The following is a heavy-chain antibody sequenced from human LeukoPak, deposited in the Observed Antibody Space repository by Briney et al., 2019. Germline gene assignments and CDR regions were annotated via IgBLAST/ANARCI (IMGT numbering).Heavy chain of an antibody. J-gene: IGHJ4*02. CDR2: ISGNGLGT. CDR1: GFTFSRNA. Sequence: GGSLGLSCAASGFTFSRNAMNWVRQAPGKGLEWVAAISGNGLGTYYADSVKGRFNISRDNSRNTLYLQMNSLRIEDMAFYYCAKDANYLRSSGYLIPIDFWGQGTLVTVSS. V-gene: IGHV3-23*01. D-gene: IGHD3-22*01. CDR3: AKDANYLRSSGYLIPIDF.